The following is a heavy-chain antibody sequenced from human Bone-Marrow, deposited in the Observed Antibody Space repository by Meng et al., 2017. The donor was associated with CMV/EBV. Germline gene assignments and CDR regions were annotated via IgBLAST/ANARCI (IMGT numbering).Heavy chain of an antibody. D-gene: IGHD3-3*02. J-gene: IGHJ4*02. CDR3: ARDWSRQVSILIDY. CDR1: GFTFSSYA. CDR2: ISYDGSNK. V-gene: IGHV3-30-3*01. Sequence: GGSLRLSCAASGFTFSSYAMHWVRQAPGKGLEWVAVISYDGSNKYYADSVKGRFTISRDNSKNTLYLQMNSLRAEDTAVYYCARDWSRQVSILIDYWGQGTLVTVFS.